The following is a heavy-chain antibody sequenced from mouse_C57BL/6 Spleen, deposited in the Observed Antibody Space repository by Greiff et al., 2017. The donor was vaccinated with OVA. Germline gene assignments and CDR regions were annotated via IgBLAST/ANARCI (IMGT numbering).Heavy chain of an antibody. CDR2: INPNYGTT. J-gene: IGHJ1*03. D-gene: IGHD1-1*01. CDR1: GYSFTDYN. Sequence: VQLKQSGPELVKPGASVKISCKASGYSFTDYNMNWVKQSNGKSLEWIGVINPNYGTTSYNQKFKGKATLTVDQSSSTAYMQLNSLTSEDSAVYYCASDYYGSSYGGYWYFDVWGTGTTVTVSS. CDR3: ASDYYGSSYGGYWYFDV. V-gene: IGHV1-39*01.